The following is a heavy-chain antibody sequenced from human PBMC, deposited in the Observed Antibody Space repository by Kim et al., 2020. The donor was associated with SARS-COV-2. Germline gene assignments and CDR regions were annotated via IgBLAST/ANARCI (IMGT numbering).Heavy chain of an antibody. CDR1: GFTFSSYW. CDR3: ARETVRNRDDILTGFSSRWSDYYYYYYMDV. J-gene: IGHJ6*03. V-gene: IGHV3-74*01. D-gene: IGHD3-9*01. CDR2: INSDGSST. Sequence: GGSLRLSCAASGFTFSSYWMHWVRQAPGKGLVWVSRINSDGSSTSYADSVKGRFTISRDNAKNTLNLQMNSLRAEDTAVYYCARETVRNRDDILTGFSSRWSDYYYYYYMDVWGKGTTVTVSS.